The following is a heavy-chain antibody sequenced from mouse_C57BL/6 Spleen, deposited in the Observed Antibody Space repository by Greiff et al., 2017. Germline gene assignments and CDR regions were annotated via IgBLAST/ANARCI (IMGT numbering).Heavy chain of an antibody. V-gene: IGHV5-4*01. CDR3: ARYDSWYVDV. Sequence: EVQLVESGGGLVKPGGSLKLSCAASGFTFSSYAMSWVRQTPEKRLEWVATISDGGSYTYYPDNVKGRFTISRDNAKNNLYLQMSHRKSEDTANYYCARYDSWYVDVWGTGTTVTVSA. D-gene: IGHD2-4*01. CDR2: ISDGGSYT. CDR1: GFTFSSYA. J-gene: IGHJ1*03.